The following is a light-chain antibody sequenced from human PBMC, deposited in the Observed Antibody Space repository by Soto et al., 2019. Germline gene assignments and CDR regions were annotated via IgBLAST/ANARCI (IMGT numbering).Light chain of an antibody. CDR2: LGS. CDR1: QSLLHSNGYNY. J-gene: IGKJ5*01. CDR3: IQALQTPIT. Sequence: DIVMTQSPLSLPVTPGEPASISCRSSQSLLHSNGYNYLDWYLQKPGQSPQLLIYLGSNRASGVPDRFSGSGSGTDFTLKISRVEAEDVGVYYCIQALQTPITFGQGTRLAIK. V-gene: IGKV2-28*01.